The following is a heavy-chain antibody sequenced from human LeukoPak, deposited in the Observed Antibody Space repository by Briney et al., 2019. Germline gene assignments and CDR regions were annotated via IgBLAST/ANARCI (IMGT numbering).Heavy chain of an antibody. CDR1: GFTFSSYW. CDR2: IKQDGSEK. V-gene: IGHV3-7*01. CDR3: ARDDHYYYYYYMDV. J-gene: IGHJ6*03. Sequence: GGSLRLSCAASGFTFSSYWMSWVRQAPGKGLEWVANIKQDGSEKYYVDSVKGRFTISRDNAKNLLYLQMNSLRAEDTAVYYCARDDHYYYYYYMDVWGKGTTVTISS.